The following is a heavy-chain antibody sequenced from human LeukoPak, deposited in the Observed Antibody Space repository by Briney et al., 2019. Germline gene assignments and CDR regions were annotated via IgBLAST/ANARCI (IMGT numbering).Heavy chain of an antibody. CDR3: AKDWRPYCSSTSCYTDY. V-gene: IGHV3-30*02. D-gene: IGHD2-2*02. J-gene: IGHJ4*02. CDR2: IRYDGSNK. CDR1: GFTVSSNY. Sequence: PGGSLRLSCAASGFTVSSNYMSWVRQAPGKGLEWVAFIRYDGSNKYYADSVKGRFTISRDNSQNTLYLQMNSLRAEDTAVYYCAKDWRPYCSSTSCYTDYWGQGTLVTVSS.